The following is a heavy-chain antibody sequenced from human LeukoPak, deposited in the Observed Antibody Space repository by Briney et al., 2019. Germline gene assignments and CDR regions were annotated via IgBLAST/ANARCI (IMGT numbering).Heavy chain of an antibody. CDR3: ATRYSLRSYYFDY. CDR1: GYTLTELS. J-gene: IGHJ4*02. CDR2: FDPEDGET. Sequence: GASVKVSCKVSGYTLTELSMHWVRQAPGKGLEWMGGFDPEDGETIYAQKFQGRVTMTEDTSTDTAYMELRSLRSEDTAVYCCATRYSLRSYYFDYWGQGTLVTVSS. V-gene: IGHV1-24*01. D-gene: IGHD5-18*01.